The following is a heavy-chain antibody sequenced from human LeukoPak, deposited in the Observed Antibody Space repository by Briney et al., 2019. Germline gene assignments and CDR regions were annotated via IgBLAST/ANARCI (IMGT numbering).Heavy chain of an antibody. Sequence: PGGSLTLSCAASGFTFSDYWMSWVRQAPGKGLEWVANIMRDGSEEYYVDSVKGRFTISRDNAKKSVSLQMNSLRAEDTAMYYCARDIEAFDIWGQGTMVTVFS. CDR1: GFTFSDYW. CDR2: IMRDGSEE. D-gene: IGHD3-16*02. V-gene: IGHV3-7*01. J-gene: IGHJ3*02. CDR3: ARDIEAFDI.